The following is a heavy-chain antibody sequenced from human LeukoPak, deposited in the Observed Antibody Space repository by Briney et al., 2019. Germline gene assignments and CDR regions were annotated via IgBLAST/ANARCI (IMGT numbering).Heavy chain of an antibody. Sequence: GGSLRLSCAASGFTFSGFGMHWVRQAPGKGLEWVAVIWYDGSNKYYADSVKGRFTISRDNPKNTLYVQMNSLRAEDTAVYYCARGRGADYGGNSGYFDYWGQGTLVTVSS. D-gene: IGHD4-23*01. CDR2: IWYDGSNK. J-gene: IGHJ4*02. CDR1: GFTFSGFG. V-gene: IGHV3-33*01. CDR3: ARGRGADYGGNSGYFDY.